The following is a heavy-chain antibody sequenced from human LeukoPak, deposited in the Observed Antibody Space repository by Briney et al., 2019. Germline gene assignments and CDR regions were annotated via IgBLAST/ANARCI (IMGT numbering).Heavy chain of an antibody. CDR1: GGSISSYY. CDR3: ARDCGLSGSGSYYTNWFDP. Sequence: SETLSLTCTVSGGSISSYYWSWIRQPAGKGLEWIGRIYTSGSTNYNPSLKSRVTKSVDTSKNQFSLKLSSVTAADTAVYYCARDCGLSGSGSYYTNWFDPWGQGTLVTVSS. CDR2: IYTSGST. D-gene: IGHD3-10*01. J-gene: IGHJ5*02. V-gene: IGHV4-4*07.